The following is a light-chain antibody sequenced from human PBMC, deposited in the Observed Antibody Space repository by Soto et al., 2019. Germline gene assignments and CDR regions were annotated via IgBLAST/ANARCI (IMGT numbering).Light chain of an antibody. CDR2: VNSDGRH. V-gene: IGLV4-69*01. J-gene: IGLJ2*01. Sequence: QSVLTQSPSASASLGASVKLTCTLSSGHSSYAIAWHQQQPEKGPRYLMRVNSDGRHIKGDGIPDRFSGSSSGAERYLTISSLQSEDDADYYCQTWGTGTVVFGGGTKLTVL. CDR1: SGHSSYA. CDR3: QTWGTGTVV.